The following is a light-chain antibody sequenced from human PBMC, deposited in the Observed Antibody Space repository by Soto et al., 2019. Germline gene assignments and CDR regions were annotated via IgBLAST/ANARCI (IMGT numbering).Light chain of an antibody. V-gene: IGLV1-40*01. Sequence: QTVLTQPPSVSGAPGQRVTISRTGNNSNLGAGYDVHWYQQLPGAAPKLVIFGNRNRPSGVPERFSGSKSGTSASLAITGLQAEDEADYYCQAYDYSLTAFVFGGGTKLTVL. CDR2: GNR. CDR1: NSNLGAGYD. CDR3: QAYDYSLTAFV. J-gene: IGLJ3*02.